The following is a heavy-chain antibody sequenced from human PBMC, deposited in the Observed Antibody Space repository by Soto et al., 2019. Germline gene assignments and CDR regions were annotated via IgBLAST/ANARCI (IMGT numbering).Heavy chain of an antibody. J-gene: IGHJ4*02. Sequence: XETLSLTCTVAGCSISSSSYYWGWIRQPPGKGLEWIGSIYYSGSTYYNPSLKSRVTISVDTSKNQFSLKLSSVTAADTAVYYCARRSKTYGDFDYWGQGTLVTVSS. CDR1: GCSISSSSYY. D-gene: IGHD4-17*01. CDR2: IYYSGST. V-gene: IGHV4-39*01. CDR3: ARRSKTYGDFDY.